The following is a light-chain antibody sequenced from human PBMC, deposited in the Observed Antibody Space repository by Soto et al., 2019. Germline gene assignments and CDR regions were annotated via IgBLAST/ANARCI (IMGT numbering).Light chain of an antibody. CDR2: KAS. CDR1: QSINNY. J-gene: IGKJ1*01. V-gene: IGKV1-5*03. Sequence: DIQLNQSPSTLSASVGDRVTISCRASQSINNYLAWYQQKPGKAPKLLIYKASTLESGVPSTFSGSGSGTEFSLTISSLQPDDFATYYCQQYGNLWTFGQGTKVEIK. CDR3: QQYGNLWT.